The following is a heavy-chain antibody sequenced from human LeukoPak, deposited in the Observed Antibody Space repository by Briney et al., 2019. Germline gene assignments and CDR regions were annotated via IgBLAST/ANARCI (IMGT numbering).Heavy chain of an antibody. CDR3: ARDHYYYDSSGSPGY. J-gene: IGHJ4*02. CDR2: IWYDGSNK. CDR1: GFTFSSYG. Sequence: PGGSLRPSCSASGFTFSSYGIHGARQAPGKGLEWVAVIWYDGSNKYYADSVKGRFTISRDNSKNTLYLQMNSLRAEDTAVYYCARDHYYYDSSGSPGYWGQGTLVTVSS. D-gene: IGHD3-22*01. V-gene: IGHV3-33*08.